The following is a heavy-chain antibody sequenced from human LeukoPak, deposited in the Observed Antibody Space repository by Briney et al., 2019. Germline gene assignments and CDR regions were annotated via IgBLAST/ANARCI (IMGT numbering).Heavy chain of an antibody. Sequence: SETLSLTCVVSGGSITNGNWWSWVRQPPGKGLEWIADIYHSGATAHNSSLQSRITISLDKSKNQFSLKLASVTAADTAMYYCARVSRGSGDFIHPFDIWGPGTMVSVSS. CDR3: ARVSRGSGDFIHPFDI. J-gene: IGHJ3*02. D-gene: IGHD3-10*01. CDR2: IYHSGAT. CDR1: GGSITNGNW. V-gene: IGHV4-4*02.